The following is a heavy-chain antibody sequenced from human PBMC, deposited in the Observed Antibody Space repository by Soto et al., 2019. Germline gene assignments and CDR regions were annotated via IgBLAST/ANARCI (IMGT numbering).Heavy chain of an antibody. J-gene: IGHJ6*02. D-gene: IGHD3-16*01. CDR1: GFAFGNYG. CDR2: ILDDGSDK. CDR3: ARWGEVSHNPGGNYYYGMDV. Sequence: QVQLVESGGGVVQTGTSLRLSCVASGFAFGNYGLHWVRQPPGKGLEWVASILDDGSDKFYADSVKGRFTVSRDDSKKTCYVPMDSLRAEDTAVYVCARWGEVSHNPGGNYYYGMDVWGQGTTVTVSS. V-gene: IGHV3-30*03.